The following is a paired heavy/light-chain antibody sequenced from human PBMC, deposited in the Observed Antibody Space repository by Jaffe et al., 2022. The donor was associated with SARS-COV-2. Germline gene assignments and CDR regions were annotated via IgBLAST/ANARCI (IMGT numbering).Light chain of an antibody. CDR2: KND. Sequence: QSVLTQPPSASGTPGQRVTISCSGSTSNIGRSYVYWYQQVPGTAPRLVIYKNDQRPSGIPDRFSGSKSGTSASLAISGLRSEDEADYYCAAWDDSLSAHVVFGGGTKVIVL. V-gene: IGLV1-47*01. CDR3: AAWDDSLSAHVV. CDR1: TSNIGRSY. J-gene: IGLJ2*01.
Heavy chain of an antibody. Sequence: QITLKESGPTLVKPTQTLTLTCTFSGFSLNTSGVGVAWIRQPPGKALEWLGIIYWDNDKRYSPSLMTRLTITKDTSSNQVVLTMTKMDPVDTATYYCAHPLREGRLTTFPEVWGKGTTVTVAS. CDR2: IYWDNDK. D-gene: IGHD3-10*01. J-gene: IGHJ6*04. CDR1: GFSLNTSGVG. V-gene: IGHV2-5*02. CDR3: AHPLREGRLTTFPEV.